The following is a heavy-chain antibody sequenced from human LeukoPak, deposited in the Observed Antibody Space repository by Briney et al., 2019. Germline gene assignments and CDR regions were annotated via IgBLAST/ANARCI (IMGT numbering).Heavy chain of an antibody. CDR3: VEGIVVVTARAFDY. J-gene: IGHJ4*02. V-gene: IGHV3-74*01. CDR1: GITFSSYW. D-gene: IGHD2-21*02. CDR2: INSDGSST. Sequence: GGSLRLSCAASGITFSSYWMHWVRQAPGKGLVWVSRINSDGSSTNYADSVKGRFTISRDNARNTLYLQMNSLRAEDTAVYYCVEGIVVVTARAFDYWGQGTLVTVSS.